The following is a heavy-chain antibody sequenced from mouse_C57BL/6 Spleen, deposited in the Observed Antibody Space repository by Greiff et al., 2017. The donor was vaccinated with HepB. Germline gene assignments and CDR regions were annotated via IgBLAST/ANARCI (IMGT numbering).Heavy chain of an antibody. D-gene: IGHD1-1*01. V-gene: IGHV1-26*01. CDR1: GYTFTDYY. J-gene: IGHJ2*01. Sequence: VQLQQSGPELVKPGASVKISCKASGYTFTDYYMNWVKQSHGKSLEWIGDINPNNGGTSYNQKFKGKATLTVDKSSSTAYMELRSLTSEDSAVYYCARSITTAVVRGYYFDYWGQGTTLTVSS. CDR3: ARSITTAVVRGYYFDY. CDR2: INPNNGGT.